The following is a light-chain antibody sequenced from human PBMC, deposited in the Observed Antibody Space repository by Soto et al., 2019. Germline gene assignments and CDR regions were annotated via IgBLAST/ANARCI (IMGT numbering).Light chain of an antibody. CDR3: QQYNNWPQT. CDR2: GAS. V-gene: IGKV3-15*01. J-gene: IGKJ1*01. Sequence: EIVMTQSPATLSVSPGERATLSCRASQSVSSKLAWYQQKPGQAPRLLIYGASTRATGIPARFSGSGSGTEFTLTISSLQSEDFAVYYCQQYNNWPQTFGQVTKVEIK. CDR1: QSVSSK.